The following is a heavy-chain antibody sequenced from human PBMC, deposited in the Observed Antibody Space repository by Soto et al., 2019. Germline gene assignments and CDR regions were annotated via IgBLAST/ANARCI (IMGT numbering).Heavy chain of an antibody. CDR2: INPSGGST. Sequence: ASLKVSCKTSGYTFTSYYMHCGRHAPGQGLEWMGIINPSGGSTSYAQKFQGRVTMTRDTSTSTVYMELSSLRSEDTAVYYCARGGVGAEYFQNWGQGTLVTVSS. D-gene: IGHD1-26*01. CDR3: ARGGVGAEYFQN. V-gene: IGHV1-46*01. J-gene: IGHJ1*01. CDR1: GYTFTSYY.